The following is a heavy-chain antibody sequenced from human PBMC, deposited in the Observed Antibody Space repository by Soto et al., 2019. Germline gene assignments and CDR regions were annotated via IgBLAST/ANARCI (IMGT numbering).Heavy chain of an antibody. Sequence: GESLKISCVGSGFTFHGSTMHWVRQASGKGLEWIGLISIKPNNYATVYAASVTGRFTISRDSSQNTVYLQMNSLTAGDTALYYCAKATATGGGAFDICGQGTMVTVS. CDR3: AKATATGGGAFDI. J-gene: IGHJ3*02. V-gene: IGHV3-73*01. CDR1: GFTFHGST. CDR2: ISIKPNNYAT. D-gene: IGHD2-8*02.